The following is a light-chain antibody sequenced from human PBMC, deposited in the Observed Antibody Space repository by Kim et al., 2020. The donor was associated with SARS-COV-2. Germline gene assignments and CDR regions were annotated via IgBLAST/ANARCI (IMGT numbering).Light chain of an antibody. J-gene: IGKJ2*01. CDR1: QSVLYSSNNKNY. CDR3: QQYYGTPYT. Sequence: RATINSKASQSVLYSSNNKNYLAWYQQKPGQPPKLLMYWASTRESGVPDRFSGSGSGTDFTLTISSLQAEDVAVYYCQQYYGTPYTFGQGTKLEI. V-gene: IGKV4-1*01. CDR2: WAS.